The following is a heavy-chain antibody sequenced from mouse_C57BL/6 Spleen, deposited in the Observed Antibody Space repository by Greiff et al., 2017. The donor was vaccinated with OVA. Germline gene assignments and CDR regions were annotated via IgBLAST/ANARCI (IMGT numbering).Heavy chain of an antibody. D-gene: IGHD2-4*01. Sequence: EVQRVESGGGLVKPGGSLKLSCAASGFTFSDYGMHWVRQAPEKGLEWVAYISSGSSTIYYADTVKGRFTISRDNAKNTLFLQMTSLRSEDTAMYYCARGLYYDYDGYAMDYWGQGTSVTVSS. CDR2: ISSGSSTI. V-gene: IGHV5-17*01. CDR1: GFTFSDYG. CDR3: ARGLYYDYDGYAMDY. J-gene: IGHJ4*01.